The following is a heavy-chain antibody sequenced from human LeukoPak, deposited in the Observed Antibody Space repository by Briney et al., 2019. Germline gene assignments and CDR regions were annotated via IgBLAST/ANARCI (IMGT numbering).Heavy chain of an antibody. V-gene: IGHV3-23*01. D-gene: IGHD3-16*01. CDR3: AKSFYDYVWGSYPSDY. Sequence: GGSLRPSCAASGFTFSSYAMSWVRQAPGKGLEWVSAISGSGGSTYYADSVKGRFTISRDNSKNTLYLQMNSLRAEDTAVYYCAKSFYDYVWGSYPSDYWGQGTLVTVSS. CDR1: GFTFSSYA. CDR2: ISGSGGST. J-gene: IGHJ4*02.